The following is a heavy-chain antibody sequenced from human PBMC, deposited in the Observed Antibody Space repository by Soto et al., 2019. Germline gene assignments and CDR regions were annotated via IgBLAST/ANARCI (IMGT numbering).Heavy chain of an antibody. V-gene: IGHV3-30*03. CDR3: APWFGAFDY. J-gene: IGHJ4*02. CDR2: ISYDGRHK. D-gene: IGHD3-10*01. CDR1: GFTCSRYG. Sequence: QVQLVESGGGVVNPGRSLRLSCAASGFTCSRYGMHWVRQAPGKGLEWVAVISYDGRHKYYADSVKGRFTISRDNSKNTLYLQMNSRRAEDTAVYYCAPWFGAFDYWGQGTLVTVSS.